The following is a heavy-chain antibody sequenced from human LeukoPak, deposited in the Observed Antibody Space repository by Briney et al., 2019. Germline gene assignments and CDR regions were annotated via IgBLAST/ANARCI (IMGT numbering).Heavy chain of an antibody. V-gene: IGHV1-2*02. CDR3: ARESFEGRYDYVWGTYRWYYFDY. J-gene: IGHJ4*02. CDR1: GYTFTGYY. Sequence: ASVKVSCKASGYTFTGYYMHWVRQAPGQGLEWMGWINPNSGGTNYAQKFQGRGTMTRDTSISTAYMELSRLRSDDTAVYYCARESFEGRYDYVWGTYRWYYFDYWGQGTLITVSS. D-gene: IGHD3-16*02. CDR2: INPNSGGT.